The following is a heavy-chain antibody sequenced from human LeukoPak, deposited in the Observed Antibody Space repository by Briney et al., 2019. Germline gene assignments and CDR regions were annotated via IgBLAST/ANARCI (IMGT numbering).Heavy chain of an antibody. CDR3: ARDPYYDSSTYWYFDL. D-gene: IGHD3-22*01. CDR1: GGSISSYY. Sequence: PSETLSLTCTVSGGSISSYYWSWIRQPPGKGLEWTGYIYYSGSTNYNPSLKSRVTISVDTSKNQFSLKLSSVTAADTAVYYCARDPYYDSSTYWYFDLWGRGTLVTVSS. J-gene: IGHJ2*01. V-gene: IGHV4-59*01. CDR2: IYYSGST.